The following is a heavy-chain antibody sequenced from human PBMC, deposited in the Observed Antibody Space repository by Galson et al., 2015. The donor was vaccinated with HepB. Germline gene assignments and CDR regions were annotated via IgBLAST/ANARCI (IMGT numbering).Heavy chain of an antibody. CDR1: GFNFGDYA. J-gene: IGHJ6*02. Sequence: SLRLSCATSGFNFGDYAMSWFRQAPGKGLEWVGFIRIKAYGETTEYATPVKGRFTISRDDSKGIAYLQMNSLKTEDTAVYFCAGDIGSGTYYRGYLYHHFGMDVWGQGTTVTVSS. CDR2: IRIKAYGETT. V-gene: IGHV3-49*03. D-gene: IGHD3-10*01. CDR3: AGDIGSGTYYRGYLYHHFGMDV.